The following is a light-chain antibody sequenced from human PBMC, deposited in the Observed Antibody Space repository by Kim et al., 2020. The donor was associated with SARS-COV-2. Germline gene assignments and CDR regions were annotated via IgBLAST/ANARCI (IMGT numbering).Light chain of an antibody. CDR3: QQYASSPWT. V-gene: IGKV3-20*01. CDR2: GAS. J-gene: IGKJ1*01. CDR1: QSVSSSY. Sequence: PPGEGATLSCRASQSVSSSYLAWYQQKPGQAPRLLIYGASSRATGIPDRFSGSGSGTDFSLTINRLEPEDFAVYYCQQYASSPWTFGQGTKVDIK.